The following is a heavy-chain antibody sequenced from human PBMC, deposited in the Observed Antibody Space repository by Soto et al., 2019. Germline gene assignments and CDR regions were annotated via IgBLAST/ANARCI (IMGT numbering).Heavy chain of an antibody. V-gene: IGHV1-69*13. Sequence: SVKVSCKASGGTFSSYAISWVRQAPGQGLEWMGGIIPIFGTANYAQKFRGRVTITADESTSTAYMELSSLRSEDTAVYYCARSVSRDIVLMVYAMYYYGMDVWGQGTTVTVSS. D-gene: IGHD2-8*01. J-gene: IGHJ6*02. CDR3: ARSVSRDIVLMVYAMYYYGMDV. CDR2: IIPIFGTA. CDR1: GGTFSSYA.